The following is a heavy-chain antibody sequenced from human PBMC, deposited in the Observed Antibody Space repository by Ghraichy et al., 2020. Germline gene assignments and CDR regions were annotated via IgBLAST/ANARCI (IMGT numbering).Heavy chain of an antibody. CDR2: INHSGST. D-gene: IGHD2-2*01. CDR1: GGSFSGYY. CDR3: ARGYCSSTSCYDY. J-gene: IGHJ4*02. Sequence: GSLRLSCAVYGGSFSGYYWSWIRQPPGKGLEWIGEINHSGSTNYNPSLKSRVTISVDTSKNQFSLKLSSVTAADTAVYYCARGYCSSTSCYDYWGQGTLVTVSS. V-gene: IGHV4-34*01.